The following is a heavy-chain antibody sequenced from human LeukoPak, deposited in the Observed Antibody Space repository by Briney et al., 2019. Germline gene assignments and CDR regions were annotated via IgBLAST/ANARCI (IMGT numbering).Heavy chain of an antibody. CDR1: GFTFRSYG. CDR2: ISGSGDGT. Sequence: PGGSLRLSCAASGFTFRSYGMSWVRQAPGKGLEWVSAISGSGDGTNYADSVKGRFTVSRDNSKNTLYLQMNSLRAEDTAVYYCAKVAKEVATIEDFDYWGQGTLVTVSS. V-gene: IGHV3-23*01. CDR3: AKVAKEVATIEDFDY. D-gene: IGHD5-12*01. J-gene: IGHJ4*02.